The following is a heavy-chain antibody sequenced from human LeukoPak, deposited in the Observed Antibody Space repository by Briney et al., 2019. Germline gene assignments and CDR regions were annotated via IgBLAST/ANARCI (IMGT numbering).Heavy chain of an antibody. CDR3: ARVRVGATFDY. CDR2: INWNGGST. CDR1: GFKFDDYD. Sequence: PGGSLRLSCAASGFKFDDYDMRWVRQAPGKGLEWVSGINWNGGSTGYAGSVKGRFTTSRDNAKNSLYLQMNSLRAEDTALYYCARVRVGATFDYWGQGTLVTVSS. V-gene: IGHV3-20*04. J-gene: IGHJ4*02.